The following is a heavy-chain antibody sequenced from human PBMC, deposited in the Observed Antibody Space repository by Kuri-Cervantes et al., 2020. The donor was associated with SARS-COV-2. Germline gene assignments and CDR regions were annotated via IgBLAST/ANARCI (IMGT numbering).Heavy chain of an antibody. J-gene: IGHJ4*02. V-gene: IGHV3-49*03. Sequence: GESLKISCTASGFTFGDYAMSWFRQAPGKGLEWVGFIRSKAYGGTTEYAASVKGRFTISRDDSKSIAYLQMNSLKTEDTAVYYCTTGPQLAVDYWGQGTLVTVSS. CDR1: GFTFGDYA. CDR2: IRSKAYGGTT. D-gene: IGHD3-10*01. CDR3: TTGPQLAVDY.